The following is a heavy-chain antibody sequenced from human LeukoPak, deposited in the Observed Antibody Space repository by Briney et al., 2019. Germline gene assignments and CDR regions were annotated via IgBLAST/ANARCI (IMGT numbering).Heavy chain of an antibody. CDR3: ARQYCSSTSCYVYDY. D-gene: IGHD2-2*01. J-gene: IGHJ4*02. CDR2: IYPGDSDT. V-gene: IGHV5-51*01. CDR1: GYSFTSYW. Sequence: GESLKISCKGSGYSFTSYWIGWVRQMPGKGLEWMGIIYPGDSDTRYSPSFQGQVIISADKSISTAYLQWSSLKASDTAMYYCARQYCSSTSCYVYDYWGQGTLVTVSS.